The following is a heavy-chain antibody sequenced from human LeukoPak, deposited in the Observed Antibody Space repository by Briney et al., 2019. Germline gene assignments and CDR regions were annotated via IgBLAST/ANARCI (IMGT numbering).Heavy chain of an antibody. Sequence: PSETLSLTCTVSGGSISSSSYYWGWIRQPPGKGLEWIGSISYSGSTYYNPSLKGRVTISVDTSKNQFSLRLTSVTAADAAVYYCARRRKNMIVHAVDYWGQGTLVTVSS. D-gene: IGHD3-22*01. J-gene: IGHJ4*02. V-gene: IGHV4-39*01. CDR2: ISYSGST. CDR1: GGSISSSSYY. CDR3: ARRRKNMIVHAVDY.